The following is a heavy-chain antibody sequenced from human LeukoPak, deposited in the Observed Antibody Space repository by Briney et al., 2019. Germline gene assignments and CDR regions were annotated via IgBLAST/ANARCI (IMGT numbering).Heavy chain of an antibody. CDR1: GDSVSSNSIA. D-gene: IGHD2-15*01. CDR3: AIDLRVSYSLPLDN. J-gene: IGHJ4*02. Sequence: SQTLSLTCAISGDSVSSNSIAWNWIRQSPSRGLEWLGRTYYRSKWYNDYAISVKSRITINPDTSKNQLSLQLNSVSPEDTAVYYCAIDLRVSYSLPLDNWGQGTLVTVSS. V-gene: IGHV6-1*01. CDR2: TYYRSKWYN.